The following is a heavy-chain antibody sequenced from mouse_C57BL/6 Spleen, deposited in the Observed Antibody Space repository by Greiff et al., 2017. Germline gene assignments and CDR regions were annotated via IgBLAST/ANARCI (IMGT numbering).Heavy chain of an antibody. D-gene: IGHD1-1*01. CDR2: ISSGSSTI. V-gene: IGHV5-17*01. Sequence: EVQVVESGGGLVKPGGSLKLSCAASGFTFSDYGMHWVRQAPEKGLEWVAYISSGSSTIYYAETVKGRVTISRDNAKNTLFLHMTSLRAEETAMYYCARGLFHDYWGQGTTLTVSS. CDR3: ARGLFHDY. J-gene: IGHJ2*01. CDR1: GFTFSDYG.